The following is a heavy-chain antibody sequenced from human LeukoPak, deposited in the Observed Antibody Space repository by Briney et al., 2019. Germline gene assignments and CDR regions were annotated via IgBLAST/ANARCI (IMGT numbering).Heavy chain of an antibody. Sequence: SQTLSLTCAISGDSVSSSAAWNWIRPPPSRGLEWLGRTYYESKWYNDYAVSVKSRVTINPDTSKKQFSLQLNSMTPEDTAVYYCARGFLQGGFHSWGQGTLVTVSS. CDR1: GDSVSSSAA. CDR3: ARGFLQGGFHS. D-gene: IGHD5-24*01. V-gene: IGHV6-1*01. J-gene: IGHJ4*02. CDR2: TYYESKWYN.